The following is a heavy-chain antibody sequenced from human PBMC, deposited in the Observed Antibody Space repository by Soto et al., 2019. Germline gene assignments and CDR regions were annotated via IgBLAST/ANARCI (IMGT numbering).Heavy chain of an antibody. D-gene: IGHD1-26*01. CDR2: ISGSGGST. CDR1: GFTFSTYA. Sequence: VGSLRLSCAASGFTFSTYAMSWVRQAPGKGLEWVSSISGSGGSTYYTDSVKGRFTISRDNSKNTLYLQMNSLRAEDTAVYYCAVRKTGSFFDYWGQGTLVTVSS. CDR3: AVRKTGSFFDY. J-gene: IGHJ4*02. V-gene: IGHV3-23*01.